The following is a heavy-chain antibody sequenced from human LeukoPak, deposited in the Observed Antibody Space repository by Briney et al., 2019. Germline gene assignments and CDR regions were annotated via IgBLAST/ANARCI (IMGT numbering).Heavy chain of an antibody. Sequence: SETLSLTCAASGYSISSGFYWGWIRQPPGKGLEWIGNIYHSGSTYYNPSLKSRVTLSVDTSKNQFSLKLSSVTAADTAVYYCASLNNYVPVCWGQGTLVTVSS. CDR2: IYHSGST. CDR3: ASLNNYVPVC. D-gene: IGHD4-11*01. V-gene: IGHV4-38-2*01. J-gene: IGHJ4*02. CDR1: GYSISSGFY.